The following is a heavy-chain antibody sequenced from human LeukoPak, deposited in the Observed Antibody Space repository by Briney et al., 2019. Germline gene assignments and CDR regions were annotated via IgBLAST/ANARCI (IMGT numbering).Heavy chain of an antibody. J-gene: IGHJ5*02. CDR3: ARLLGYCSGGSCDSYWFDP. Sequence: ASVKVSCKASGGTFSSYAISWVRQAPGQGLEWMGGIIPIFGTANYAQKFQGRVTITADESTSTAYMELSGLRSEDTAVYYCARLLGYCSGGSCDSYWFDPWGQGTLVTVSS. D-gene: IGHD2-15*01. CDR2: IIPIFGTA. CDR1: GGTFSSYA. V-gene: IGHV1-69*13.